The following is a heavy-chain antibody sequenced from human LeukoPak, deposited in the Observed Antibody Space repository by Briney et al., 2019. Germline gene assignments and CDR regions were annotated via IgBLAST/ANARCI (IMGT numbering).Heavy chain of an antibody. CDR3: STAKFDN. J-gene: IGHJ4*02. CDR2: INIDSITV. V-gene: IGHV3-48*01. CDR1: GFPLSSYS. Sequence: GSLRLSCAASGFPLSSYSINWVRQDPGKGLERVSYINIDSITVNYADSVKGRFTISRDNAKNSLYLQMNRLRAEDTAVYYCSTAKFDNWGQGTLVTVSS.